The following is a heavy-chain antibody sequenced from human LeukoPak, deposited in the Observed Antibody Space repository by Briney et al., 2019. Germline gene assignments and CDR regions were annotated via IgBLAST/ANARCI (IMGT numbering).Heavy chain of an antibody. CDR1: GYTFTGYY. CDR2: INPNSGGT. CDR3: ASHRGCSSTSCYSVEFDP. J-gene: IGHJ5*02. D-gene: IGHD2-2*01. V-gene: IGHV1-2*06. Sequence: GASVKVSCKASGYTFTGYYMHWVRQAPGQGLEWMGRINPNSGGTNYAQKFQGRVTMTRDTSISTAYMELSSLRSEDTAVYYCASHRGCSSTSCYSVEFDPWGQGTLVTVSS.